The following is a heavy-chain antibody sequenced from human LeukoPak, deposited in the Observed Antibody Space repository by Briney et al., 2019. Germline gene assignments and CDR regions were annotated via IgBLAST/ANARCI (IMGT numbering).Heavy chain of an antibody. J-gene: IGHJ4*02. Sequence: GGSLRLSCAVSGFTFTSYSINWVRQAPGKGLEWVSSISSSSDYIYYADSVKGRFTISRDNAKNSLYLQMNSLRDEDTAVYYCARDSAANDVGYDYWGQGTLVTVSS. CDR1: GFTFTSYS. CDR3: ARDSAANDVGYDY. V-gene: IGHV3-21*01. D-gene: IGHD1-1*01. CDR2: ISSSSDYI.